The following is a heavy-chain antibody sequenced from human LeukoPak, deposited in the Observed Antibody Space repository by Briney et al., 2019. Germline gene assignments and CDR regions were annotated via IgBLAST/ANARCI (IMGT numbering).Heavy chain of an antibody. CDR1: GFTFSSYS. J-gene: IGHJ4*02. V-gene: IGHV3-21*01. D-gene: IGHD3-16*02. Sequence: PGGSLRLSCAASGFTFSSYSMNWVRQAPGKGLEWVSSISSSSSYIYYADSVKGRFTISRDNARNSLYLQMNSLRAEDTGVYYCARGGVIGGEEFDYWGQGTLVTVSS. CDR2: ISSSSSYI. CDR3: ARGGVIGGEEFDY.